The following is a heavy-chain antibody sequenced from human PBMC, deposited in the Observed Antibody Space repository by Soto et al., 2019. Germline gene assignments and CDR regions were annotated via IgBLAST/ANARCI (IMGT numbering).Heavy chain of an antibody. CDR2: ISFDGNYK. V-gene: IGHV3-30*03. J-gene: IGHJ6*02. CDR1: GFTFSSYG. Sequence: QVPLVESGGGVVQPGRSLRLSCEVSGFTFSSYGMHWVRQAPGKGLGWMAVISFDGNYKSHADSVKGRFTISRDNSRNTVYLQMSSLRADDTAVYYCARDRNYYYYGMDVWGQGTTVTVSS. CDR3: ARDRNYYYYGMDV.